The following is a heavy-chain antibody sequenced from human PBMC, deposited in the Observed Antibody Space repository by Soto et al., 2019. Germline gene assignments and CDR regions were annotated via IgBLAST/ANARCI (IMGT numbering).Heavy chain of an antibody. CDR3: ASIRSSRP. Sequence: QVHLQQWGAGLLKPSENLSLTCAVYGGSLSGYSWRWIRQAPGRGLEWVGEINSSGGTNYNPSLESLVTISQDMSKNQFFRRLTSVTAADTAVYYCASIRSSRPWGPGTLVTVSS. V-gene: IGHV4-34*01. CDR1: GGSLSGYS. J-gene: IGHJ4*02. CDR2: INSSGGT.